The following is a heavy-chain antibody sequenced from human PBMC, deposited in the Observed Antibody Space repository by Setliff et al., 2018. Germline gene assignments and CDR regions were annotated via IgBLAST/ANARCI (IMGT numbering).Heavy chain of an antibody. CDR3: ARSGGIGNYNWDV. CDR1: GFTLSSYW. CDR2: INSDGSSK. J-gene: IGHJ6*03. Sequence: GGSLRLSCAASGFTLSSYWMHWVRQAPEKGLVWVSRINSDGSSKYYADSVRGRFTISRDDAKKSLYLQMNSLGAEDTAVYYCARSGGIGNYNWDVWGKGTTVTVSS. D-gene: IGHD3-16*01. V-gene: IGHV3-74*01.